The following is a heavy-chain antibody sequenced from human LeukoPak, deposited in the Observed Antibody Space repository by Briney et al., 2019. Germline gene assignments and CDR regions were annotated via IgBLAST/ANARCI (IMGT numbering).Heavy chain of an antibody. V-gene: IGHV4-34*01. CDR3: ARRRNMVRGVIQNNWFDP. Sequence: SETLSLTCAVYGGSFSGYYWSWIRQPPGKGLERIGEINHSGSTNYNPSLKSRVTISVDTSKNQFSLKLSSVTAADTAVYYCARRRNMVRGVIQNNWFDPWGQGTLVTVSS. D-gene: IGHD3-10*01. J-gene: IGHJ5*02. CDR2: INHSGST. CDR1: GGSFSGYY.